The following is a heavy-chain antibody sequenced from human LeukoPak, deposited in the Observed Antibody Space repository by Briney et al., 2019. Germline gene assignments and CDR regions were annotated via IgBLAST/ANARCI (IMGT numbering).Heavy chain of an antibody. D-gene: IGHD6-6*01. CDR2: ISGDGGST. Sequence: GGSLRLSCAAPGFTFDDYAMHWVRQAPGKGLEWVSLISGDGGSTYYADSVKGRFTISRDNSKNSLYLQMNSLRTEDTALYYCAKDIGMVIAARPIYYYGMDVWGQGTTVTVSS. CDR1: GFTFDDYA. V-gene: IGHV3-43*02. J-gene: IGHJ6*02. CDR3: AKDIGMVIAARPIYYYGMDV.